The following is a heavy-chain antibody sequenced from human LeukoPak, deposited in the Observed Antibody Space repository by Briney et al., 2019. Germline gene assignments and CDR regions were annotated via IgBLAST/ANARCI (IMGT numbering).Heavy chain of an antibody. Sequence: ASVKVSCKASGYTFTSYGISWVRQAPGQGLEWMGWISAYNGNTNYARKLQGRVTMTTDTSTSTAYMELRSLRSDDTAVYYCAREWGDYGDYDPLDYWGQGTLVTVSS. CDR2: ISAYNGNT. V-gene: IGHV1-18*04. CDR1: GYTFTSYG. CDR3: AREWGDYGDYDPLDY. D-gene: IGHD4-17*01. J-gene: IGHJ4*02.